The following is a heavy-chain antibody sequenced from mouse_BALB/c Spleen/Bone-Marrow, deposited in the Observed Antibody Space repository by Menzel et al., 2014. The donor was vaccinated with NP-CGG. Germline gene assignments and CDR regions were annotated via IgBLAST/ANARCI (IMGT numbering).Heavy chain of an antibody. CDR1: GFSLTDYG. CDR3: AIEGRGYYGRSGDAMDY. Sequence: QVQLQQSGPGLVAPSQSLSITCTVSGFSLTDYGVHWVRQPPGKGLEWLGVLWAGGSTTYNSTLMSRLSISKDNSTSQVFLKMNSLQTDDTAMDDCAIEGRGYYGRSGDAMDYWGQGTSVTVSS. D-gene: IGHD1-1*01. J-gene: IGHJ4*01. V-gene: IGHV2-9*02. CDR2: LWAGGST.